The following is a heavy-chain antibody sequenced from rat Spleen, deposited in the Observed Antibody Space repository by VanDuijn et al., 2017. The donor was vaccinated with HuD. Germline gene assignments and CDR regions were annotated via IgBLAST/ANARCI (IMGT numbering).Heavy chain of an antibody. CDR2: ISYDGTAT. J-gene: IGHJ2*01. V-gene: IGHV5-22*01. CDR3: ARETGYNSYFDY. Sequence: EVQLVESGGGLVQPGRSMKLSCAASGLSFSNYDMAWVRQAPTKGLEWVASISYDGTATYYPDSVKGRFTISRDNANSTLYLQMNSLRSEDTATYYCARETGYNSYFDYWGQGVMVTVSS. CDR1: GLSFSNYD. D-gene: IGHD1-4*01.